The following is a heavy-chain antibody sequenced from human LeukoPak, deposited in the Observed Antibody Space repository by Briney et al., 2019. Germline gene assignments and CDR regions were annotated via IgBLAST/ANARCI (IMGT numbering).Heavy chain of an antibody. V-gene: IGHV3-30*18. CDR2: ISYDGSNK. CDR3: AKDITKLAVAGTVFDY. J-gene: IGHJ4*02. D-gene: IGHD6-19*01. CDR1: GFTFSSYG. Sequence: GRSLRLSCAASGFTFSSYGMHWVRQAPGKGQELVAVISYDGSNKYYADSVKGRFTISRDNSKNTLYLQMNSLIAEDTALYYCAKDITKLAVAGTVFDYWGQGTLVTVSS.